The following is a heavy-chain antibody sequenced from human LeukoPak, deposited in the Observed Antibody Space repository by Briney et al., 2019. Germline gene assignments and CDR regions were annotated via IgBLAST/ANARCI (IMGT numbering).Heavy chain of an antibody. CDR3: ARAPGDHFGY. CDR1: GYTLTSYY. CDR2: INPSGGST. V-gene: IGHV1-46*01. J-gene: IGHJ4*02. D-gene: IGHD7-27*01. Sequence: ASVKVSCKASGYTLTSYYMQWVRQAAGQELEWMGIINPSGGSTSYAQKFQGRVTTTRDRSTSTVYMELSSLRSEDTAVYYCARAPGDHFGYWGQGTLVTVSS.